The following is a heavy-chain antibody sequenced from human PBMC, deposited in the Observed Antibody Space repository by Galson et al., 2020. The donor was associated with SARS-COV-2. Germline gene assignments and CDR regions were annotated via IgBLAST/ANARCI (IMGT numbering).Heavy chain of an antibody. J-gene: IGHJ4*02. V-gene: IGHV3-48*03. CDR1: GFIFSNYE. Sequence: GGSLRLSCAASGFIFSNYEMNWVRQTPDKGLEWISTISPSGDHIWSPDSVKGRFTSSRDNARNLVFLQMSSLRAEDTALYYCVRRIRRQFDFWGQGTLVTVSS. CDR3: VRRIRRQFDF. CDR2: ISPSGDHI.